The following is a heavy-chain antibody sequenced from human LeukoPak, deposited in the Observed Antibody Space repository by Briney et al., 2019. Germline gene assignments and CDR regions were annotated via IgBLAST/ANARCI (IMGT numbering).Heavy chain of an antibody. J-gene: IGHJ5*02. CDR1: GYSFTSYY. CDR2: INPSGSST. Sequence: ASVKVSCKASGYSFTSYYMHWVRQAPGQGLEWMGLINPSGSSTSYAQKFQGRVTMTRDMSTSTVYMELSSLRSEDTAVYYCAMESIAARQAGGIHWFDPWGQGTLVTVSS. CDR3: AMESIAARQAGGIHWFDP. D-gene: IGHD6-6*01. V-gene: IGHV1-46*01.